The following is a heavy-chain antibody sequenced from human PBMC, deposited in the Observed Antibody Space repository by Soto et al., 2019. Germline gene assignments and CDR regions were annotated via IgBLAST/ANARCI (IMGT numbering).Heavy chain of an antibody. V-gene: IGHV3-72*01. CDR3: ARVRLGVTTRLFDY. D-gene: IGHD6-25*01. Sequence: EVQLVESGGGLVQPGGSLRLSCAASGFTFSDHSMDWVRQAPGKGLEWVGRIKSKANSYIKEYAVTVKVRFTISRDDTKNSQDLQRNRRKTEYTAVYYWARVRLGVTTRLFDYWGQGTLVTVSS. J-gene: IGHJ4*02. CDR2: IKSKANSYIK. CDR1: GFTFSDHS.